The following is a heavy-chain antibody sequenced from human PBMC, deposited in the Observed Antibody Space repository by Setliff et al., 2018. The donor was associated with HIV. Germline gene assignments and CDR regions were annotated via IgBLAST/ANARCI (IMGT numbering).Heavy chain of an antibody. Sequence: GESLKISCQGSANNLTNYWIAWVRQMPGKGLEWMGIIYPGDSDTRYSPSFQGQVTISADKSISTAYLQWSSLKASDTAMYYCVRRDGYKFDYWGQGTLVTVSS. CDR1: ANNLTNYW. CDR3: VRRDGYKFDY. J-gene: IGHJ4*02. CDR2: IYPGDSDT. V-gene: IGHV5-51*01. D-gene: IGHD5-12*01.